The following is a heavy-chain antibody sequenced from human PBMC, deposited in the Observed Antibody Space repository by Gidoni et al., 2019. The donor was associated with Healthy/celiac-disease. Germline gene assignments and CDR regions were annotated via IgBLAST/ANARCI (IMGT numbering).Heavy chain of an antibody. CDR3: ARKGDSYGDFSYYFDY. J-gene: IGHJ4*02. D-gene: IGHD4-17*01. Sequence: QVQLQESGPGLVKPSQTLSLTCTVSGGSLSSGGYYWSWIRQHPGKGLEWIGYIYYSGSTYYNPSLKSRVTISVDTSKNQFSLKLSSVTAADTAVYYCARKGDSYGDFSYYFDYWGQGTLVTVSS. CDR1: GGSLSSGGYY. V-gene: IGHV4-31*03. CDR2: IYYSGST.